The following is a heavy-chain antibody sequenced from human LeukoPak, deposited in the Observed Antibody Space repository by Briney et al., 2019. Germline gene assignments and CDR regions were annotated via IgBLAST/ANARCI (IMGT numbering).Heavy chain of an antibody. CDR2: INPNSGDT. CDR3: ARGPNWNYDVVFGYFDY. CDR1: GYTFTGYY. D-gene: IGHD3-10*02. V-gene: IGHV1-2*02. J-gene: IGHJ4*02. Sequence: ASVKVSCKAYGYTFTGYYLHWVRQAPGQGLEWMGWINPNSGDTNFAQKFQGRVTMTRDTSISTAYMELSRLRSDDTAVYYCARGPNWNYDVVFGYFDYWGQGTLVTVSS.